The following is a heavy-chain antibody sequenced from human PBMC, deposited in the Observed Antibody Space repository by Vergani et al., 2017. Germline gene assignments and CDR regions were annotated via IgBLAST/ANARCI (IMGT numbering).Heavy chain of an antibody. CDR1: GAPISYWC. D-gene: IGHD3-9*01. CDR2: LCPSGST. CDR3: ARRSGSVYDIFSGTQYFFDF. J-gene: IGHJ4*02. Sequence: QVQMQESGPGLVKTSETLSLTCSASGAPISYWCWSWLRQPAGKGLEWIGRLCPSGSTNYKPSLKSRVTMSIDTSNNHFSLRLNSLTAADTAVYYCARRSGSVYDIFSGTQYFFDFWGQGTLVTVSS. V-gene: IGHV4-4*07.